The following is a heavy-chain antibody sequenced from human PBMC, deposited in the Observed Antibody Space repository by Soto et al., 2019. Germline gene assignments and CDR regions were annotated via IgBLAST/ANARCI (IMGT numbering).Heavy chain of an antibody. CDR1: GGSISSGNYF. V-gene: IGHV4-30-4*01. CDR2: MYYTGSS. Sequence: QVQLQESGPGLVKPSQTLSLTCTVSGGSISSGNYFWRWIRQPPGKGLEWIGYMYYTGSSFYNPSLKGRVTIAVDTSKNPFSLKLSTVTAADTAVYYCARTGLMVVNCFAMDVWGQGTTVTVSS. CDR3: ARTGLMVVNCFAMDV. J-gene: IGHJ6*02. D-gene: IGHD3-10*01.